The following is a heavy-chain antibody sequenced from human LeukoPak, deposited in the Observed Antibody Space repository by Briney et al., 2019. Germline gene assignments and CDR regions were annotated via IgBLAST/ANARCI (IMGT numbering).Heavy chain of an antibody. CDR1: GFTFSSYW. CDR3: ARLRAGDYFDY. V-gene: IGHV3-7*04. Sequence: GGSLRLSCAASGFTFSSYWMSWVRQAPGKGLEWVANIKEDGSEKYHVDSVKGRLTISRDTAKSSLYLQMNSLRAEDTAVYYCARLRAGDYFDYWGQGTLVTVSS. J-gene: IGHJ4*02. CDR2: IKEDGSEK. D-gene: IGHD6-19*01.